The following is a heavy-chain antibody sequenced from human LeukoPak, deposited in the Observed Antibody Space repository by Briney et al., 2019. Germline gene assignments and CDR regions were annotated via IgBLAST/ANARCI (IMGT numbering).Heavy chain of an antibody. D-gene: IGHD6-19*01. CDR2: ISRSGVST. V-gene: IGHV3-23*01. CDR3: AKERKIEDSSGWSDAFDI. J-gene: IGHJ3*02. CDR1: GFTFSNYG. Sequence: GGTLRLSCAASGFTFSNYGMTWVRQAPGKGLEWVSSISRSGVSTYYADSVKGRFTISRDNSKNTLYLQMNSLIAEDTAVYYCAKERKIEDSSGWSDAFDIWGQGTMVTVSS.